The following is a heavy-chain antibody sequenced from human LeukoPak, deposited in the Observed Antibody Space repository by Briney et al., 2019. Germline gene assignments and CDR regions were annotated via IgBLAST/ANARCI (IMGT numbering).Heavy chain of an antibody. V-gene: IGHV1-18*01. Sequence: ASVKVSCKASGYTFTSYGISWVRQAPGQGLEWMGWISAYNGNTNYAQKLQGRVTMTTDTSTSTAYMELRSLRSDDTAVYYCARDKKRSTITIGALDAFGIWGQGTMVTVSS. CDR3: ARDKKRSTITIGALDAFGI. J-gene: IGHJ3*02. D-gene: IGHD3-9*01. CDR1: GYTFTSYG. CDR2: ISAYNGNT.